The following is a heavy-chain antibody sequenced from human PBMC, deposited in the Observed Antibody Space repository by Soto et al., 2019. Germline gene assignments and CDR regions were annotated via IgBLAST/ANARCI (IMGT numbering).Heavy chain of an antibody. D-gene: IGHD6-19*01. J-gene: IGHJ4*02. CDR1: GFSFVSYW. CDR3: VRDFRGAVAGSEFDH. V-gene: IGHV3-74*01. CDR2: INGNADNS. Sequence: EVQLAESGGGLVLTGGSLRLSCAASGFSFVSYWMHWVRQVPGEGLAWVSRINGNADNSDYADSVKGQFTISRDNAMNRLYLQMDSLRADDTGVYYCVRDFRGAVAGSEFDHWGQGTLVTVSS.